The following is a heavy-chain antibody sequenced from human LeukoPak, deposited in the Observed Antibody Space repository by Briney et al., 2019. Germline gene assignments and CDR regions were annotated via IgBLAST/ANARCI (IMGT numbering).Heavy chain of an antibody. CDR2: INPNGGAI. V-gene: IGHV1-2*02. J-gene: IGHJ4*02. Sequence: ASVKVSCKASGYTFIGFYIHWVRHAPGQGLEWMGWINPNGGAINYSQKSQGRVTLTRDTSLSTAYMELSRLRSDDTAVFYCARQSKAVAAARIFDYWGQGTLMTVSS. D-gene: IGHD6-19*01. CDR1: GYTFIGFY. CDR3: ARQSKAVAAARIFDY.